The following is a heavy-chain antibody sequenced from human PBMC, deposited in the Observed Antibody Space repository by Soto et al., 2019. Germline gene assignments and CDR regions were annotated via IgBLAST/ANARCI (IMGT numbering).Heavy chain of an antibody. J-gene: IGHJ5*02. Sequence: EVQLVESGGRLVQRGGSLRLSCSGSGFIFGDHVMDWVRQAPGKGQEWVAGISGSGNSPFFRDSVKGRFTISRDNSKNTVYLEMNNLRDADSAMYFCARGTHSYSGSHELDAWGLGTLVTVSS. CDR2: ISGSGNSP. D-gene: IGHD1-26*01. V-gene: IGHV3-23*04. CDR1: GFIFGDHV. CDR3: ARGTHSYSGSHELDA.